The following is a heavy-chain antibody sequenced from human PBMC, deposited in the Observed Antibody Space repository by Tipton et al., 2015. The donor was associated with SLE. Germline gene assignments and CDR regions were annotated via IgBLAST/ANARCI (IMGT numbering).Heavy chain of an antibody. Sequence: LRLSCAVYGGSFSDYFWTWIRQSPGKGLEWIGDVDHSGSTDYHPSLKSRVTMSVDTSKNQFSLKLTSVTAADTALYYCARCTIFGVVRGSFDSWGQGTLVTVS. D-gene: IGHD3-3*01. J-gene: IGHJ4*02. V-gene: IGHV4-34*01. CDR2: VDHSGST. CDR1: GGSFSDYF. CDR3: ARCTIFGVVRGSFDS.